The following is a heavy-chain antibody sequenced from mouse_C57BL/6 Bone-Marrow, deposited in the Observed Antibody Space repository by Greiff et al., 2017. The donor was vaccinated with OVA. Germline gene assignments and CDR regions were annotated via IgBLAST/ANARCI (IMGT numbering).Heavy chain of an antibody. Sequence: QVQLQQPGAELVRPGSSVKLSCKASGYTFTSYWMHWVKQRPIQGLEWIGNIDPSDSETHYNQKFKDKATLTVDKSSSTAYMQLSSLTSEDSAVYYCARREVNWYFDVWGTGTTVTVSS. CDR2: IDPSDSET. J-gene: IGHJ1*03. D-gene: IGHD2-2*01. V-gene: IGHV1-52*01. CDR1: GYTFTSYW. CDR3: ARREVNWYFDV.